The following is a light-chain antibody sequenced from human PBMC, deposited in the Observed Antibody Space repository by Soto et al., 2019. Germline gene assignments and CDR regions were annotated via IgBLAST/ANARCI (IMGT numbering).Light chain of an antibody. CDR1: QTISNW. Sequence: DIQMTQSPSTLSASVGDRVTITCRASQTISNWLAWYQQKPGKAPKLLIYDASSLEGGVPSRFSGSGSGTEFTLTLSSLQPDDFATYNCQQYYSYWTFGQGTKVEIK. CDR3: QQYYSYWT. J-gene: IGKJ1*01. CDR2: DAS. V-gene: IGKV1-5*01.